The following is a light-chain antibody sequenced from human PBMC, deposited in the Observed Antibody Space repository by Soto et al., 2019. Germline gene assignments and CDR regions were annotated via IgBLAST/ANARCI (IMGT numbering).Light chain of an antibody. Sequence: DIVMTQSPLSLPVTPGEPASISCRSSQSLPHSNGNNYLNWYLQKPGQSPQLLLYLASNRASGVPDRLSGSGSGTDFTLKISRVEAEDVGVYYCMQAFHTPITFGQGTRVEIK. CDR3: MQAFHTPIT. CDR2: LAS. J-gene: IGKJ5*01. CDR1: QSLPHSNGNNY. V-gene: IGKV2-28*01.